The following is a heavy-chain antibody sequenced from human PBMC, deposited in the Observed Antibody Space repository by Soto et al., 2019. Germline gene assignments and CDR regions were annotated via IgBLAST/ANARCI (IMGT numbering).Heavy chain of an antibody. Sequence: GGSLRLSCAASGFTFSSYAMSWVRQAPGKGLEWVSAISGSGSSTYYADSVKGRFTISRDNSKNTLYLQMNSLRAEDTAVYYCAISGGSWFLDYWGQGTLVTVSS. D-gene: IGHD6-13*01. CDR3: AISGGSWFLDY. J-gene: IGHJ4*02. CDR1: GFTFSSYA. V-gene: IGHV3-23*01. CDR2: ISGSGSST.